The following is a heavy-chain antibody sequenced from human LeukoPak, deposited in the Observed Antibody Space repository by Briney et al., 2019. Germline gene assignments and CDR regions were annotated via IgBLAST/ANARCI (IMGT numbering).Heavy chain of an antibody. CDR1: GFTFNIYA. J-gene: IGHJ6*02. Sequence: GGSLRLSCAASGFTFNIYALHWVRQAPGKGLEWVARISYDGSNKYYADSVKGRFTISRDNSKNTLYLQMNSLGPEDTAMYYCARDTYDSIHGMDVWGQGTTVTVSS. CDR3: ARDTYDSIHGMDV. D-gene: IGHD3-22*01. CDR2: ISYDGSNK. V-gene: IGHV3-30*04.